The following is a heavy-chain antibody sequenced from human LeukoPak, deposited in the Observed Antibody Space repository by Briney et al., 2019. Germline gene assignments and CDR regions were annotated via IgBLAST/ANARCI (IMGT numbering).Heavy chain of an antibody. Sequence: GGSLRLSCAVSGFTFRVCLMHWVRQAPGKGLVWVSRINIDDTNAYADSVEGRFTISRDNRKNTLYLQMNSLRAEDTAVYFCGRGGDGIDIWGQGTTVIVSS. J-gene: IGHJ3*02. CDR1: GFTFRVCL. CDR3: GRGGDGIDI. CDR2: INIDDTNA. V-gene: IGHV3-74*01.